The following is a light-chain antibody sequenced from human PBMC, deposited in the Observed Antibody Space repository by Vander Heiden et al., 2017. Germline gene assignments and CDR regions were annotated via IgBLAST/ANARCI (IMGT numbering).Light chain of an antibody. Sequence: ELVLTHSPATLSWSPGERATLSCRASQSVSTSLAWYQQKPGQAPRLLIYDASNRATGIPARFSGSGSGTDFTLTISSLEPEDFAVYYCQQRSNWPLYTFGQGSRLEIK. V-gene: IGKV3-11*01. CDR2: DAS. CDR3: QQRSNWPLYT. J-gene: IGKJ2*01. CDR1: QSVSTS.